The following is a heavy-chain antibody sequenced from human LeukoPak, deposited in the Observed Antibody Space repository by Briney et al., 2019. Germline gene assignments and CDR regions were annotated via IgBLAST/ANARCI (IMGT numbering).Heavy chain of an antibody. Sequence: GGSLRLSCAASGFTFSTYSMTWVRQAPGKGLEWVSYISSSSSTIYYADSVKGRFTISRDNAKNSLYLQMNSLRAEDTAVYYCARGIAPWKLAAWGQGTLVTVSS. CDR1: GFTFSTYS. D-gene: IGHD6-13*01. J-gene: IGHJ4*02. V-gene: IGHV3-48*01. CDR2: ISSSSSTI. CDR3: ARGIAPWKLAA.